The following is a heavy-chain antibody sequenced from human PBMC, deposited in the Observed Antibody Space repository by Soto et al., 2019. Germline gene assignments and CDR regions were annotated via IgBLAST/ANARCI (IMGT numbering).Heavy chain of an antibody. J-gene: IGHJ6*02. V-gene: IGHV3-48*01. CDR3: ARDCRFRYGMDV. D-gene: IGHD3-3*01. CDR1: EFTFNIYS. CDR2: IDGSSRTI. Sequence: GGSLRLSCAGSEFTFNIYSMNWVRQAPGKGLEWISHIDGSSRTIYYADSVRGRFTISRDNAKNSLYLQMNSLRAEDTAVYYCARDCRFRYGMDVWGQGTTVTVSS.